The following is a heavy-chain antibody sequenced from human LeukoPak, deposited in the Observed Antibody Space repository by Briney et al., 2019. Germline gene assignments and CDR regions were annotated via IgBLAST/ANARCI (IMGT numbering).Heavy chain of an antibody. J-gene: IGHJ3*01. CDR3: ARPRPDYVAFQS. CDR2: VFNSGGT. Sequence: PSETLSLTCTVSGGSISSYYWRWIRQSPGKGLEWIGSVFNSGGTDYSPSLRSRVAISLDRSKSQFSLRLTSVTAADTALYFCARPRPDYVAFQSRGQGTMVTVSS. D-gene: IGHD3-10*02. V-gene: IGHV4-59*08. CDR1: GGSISSYY.